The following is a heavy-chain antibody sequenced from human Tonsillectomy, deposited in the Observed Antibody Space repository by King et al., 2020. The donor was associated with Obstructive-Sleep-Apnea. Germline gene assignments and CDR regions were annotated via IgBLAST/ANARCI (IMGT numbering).Heavy chain of an antibody. D-gene: IGHD3-22*01. CDR3: ARDLNYYDSSGMGY. CDR2: IYYSGST. V-gene: IGHV4-59*01. J-gene: IGHJ4*02. CDR1: GGSISSYY. Sequence: QLQLQESGPGLVKPSETLSLTCTVSGGSISSYYWSWIRQPPGKGLEWIGYIYYSGSTNYNPSLKSLVTISVDTSKNQFSLKLSSVTAADTAVYYCARDLNYYDSSGMGYWGQGTLVTVSS.